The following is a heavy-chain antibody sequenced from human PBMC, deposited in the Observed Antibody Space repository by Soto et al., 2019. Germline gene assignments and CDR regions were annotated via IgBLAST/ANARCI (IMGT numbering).Heavy chain of an antibody. D-gene: IGHD5-18*01. V-gene: IGHV3-15*01. CDR1: GISLSSAW. CDR3: AKDQGRGGYSYGYFSPYFDY. J-gene: IGHJ4*02. CDR2: IKSKTDGGTT. Sequence: EVQLVESGGGLVKPGGSLRLSCAASGISLSSAWMDWVRQAPGKGLEWVGRIKSKTDGGTTDFAAPVKGRFTISRDNSENTLYLQMNRLRAEDTAVYYCAKDQGRGGYSYGYFSPYFDYWGQGTLVTVSS.